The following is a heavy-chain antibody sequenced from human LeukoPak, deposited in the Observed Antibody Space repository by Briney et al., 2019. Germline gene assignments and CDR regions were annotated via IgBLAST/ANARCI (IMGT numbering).Heavy chain of an antibody. V-gene: IGHV3-74*01. CDR2: INSDGSST. CDR1: GFTFSSYW. D-gene: IGHD6-19*01. Sequence: GGSLRLSCAASGFTFSSYWMHWVRQALGKGLVWVSRINSDGSSTTYADSVKGRFTISRDNAKNTLYLQMNSLRAEDTAVYYCARVPSTQWLVYYFDYWGQGTLVTVSS. J-gene: IGHJ4*02. CDR3: ARVPSTQWLVYYFDY.